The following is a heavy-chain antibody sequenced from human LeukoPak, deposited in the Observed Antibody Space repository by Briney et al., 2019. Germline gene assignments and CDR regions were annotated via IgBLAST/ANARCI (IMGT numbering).Heavy chain of an antibody. D-gene: IGHD5-24*01. CDR1: GGSISSSSYN. J-gene: IGHJ3*02. CDR3: ARHQRRDGYKKDAFDI. CDR2: INYSGST. Sequence: KPSETLSLTCTVSGGSISSSSYNWGWIRQPPGKGLEWIGEINYSGSTNYTPSLKSRVTISVDTSKNQFSLKLSSVTAADTAVYYCARHQRRDGYKKDAFDIWGQGTMVTVSS. V-gene: IGHV4-39*01.